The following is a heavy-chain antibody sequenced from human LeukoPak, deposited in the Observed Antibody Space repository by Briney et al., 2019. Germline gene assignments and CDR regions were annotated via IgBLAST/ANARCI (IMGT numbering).Heavy chain of an antibody. CDR3: ARQRGSGRYKNFDY. CDR2: MNPNSGNT. CDR1: GYTFTSYD. Sequence: ASVKVSCKASGYTFTSYDINWVRQATGQGLEWMGWMNPNSGNTGYAQKLQGRVTMTRNTSISTVYMELSSLRSEDTAVYYCARQRGSGRYKNFDYWGQGTLVTVSS. J-gene: IGHJ4*02. V-gene: IGHV1-8*01. D-gene: IGHD6-19*01.